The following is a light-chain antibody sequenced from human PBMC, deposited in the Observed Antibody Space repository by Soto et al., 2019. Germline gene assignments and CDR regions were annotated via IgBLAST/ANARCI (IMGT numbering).Light chain of an antibody. CDR2: EVS. J-gene: IGLJ1*01. Sequence: QSALTQPASVSGSPGQSITISCTGTTSDVGSYDLVSWYQQHPGKAPKIMIYEVSKRPSGDSNRFSGSKSGNTASLTISGLQAEDEADYYCCSYAGGRMPYVFGTGTKVTVL. CDR1: TSDVGSYDL. CDR3: CSYAGGRMPYV. V-gene: IGLV2-23*02.